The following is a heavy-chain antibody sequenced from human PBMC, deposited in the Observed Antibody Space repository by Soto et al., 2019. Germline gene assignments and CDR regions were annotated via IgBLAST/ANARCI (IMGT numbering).Heavy chain of an antibody. CDR1: GYSFTKYH. D-gene: IGHD2-21*01. Sequence: ASVKVSCKASGYSFTKYHMHWVRLAPGQGLEWMGWIIPYNDNTKYAENFQGRVTLTTDTSTNTVYMELRSLTPDDTGVYFCARKPYSHYYGMDVWGQGTSVTVSS. CDR2: IIPYNDNT. CDR3: ARKPYSHYYGMDV. J-gene: IGHJ6*02. V-gene: IGHV1-18*04.